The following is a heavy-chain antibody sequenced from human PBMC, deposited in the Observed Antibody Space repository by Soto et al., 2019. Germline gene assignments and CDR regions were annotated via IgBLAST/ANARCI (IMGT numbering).Heavy chain of an antibody. J-gene: IGHJ6*02. CDR2: IWYDRSNK. Sequence: PGGSLRLSCAASGFTFSSYGMHWVRQAPGKGLEWVAVIWYDRSNKYYADSVKGRFTISRDNSKNTLYLQMNSLRAEDTAVYYCARDGAEYYDFWSGSSYGMDVWGQGTTVTVSS. V-gene: IGHV3-33*01. CDR1: GFTFSSYG. D-gene: IGHD3-3*01. CDR3: ARDGAEYYDFWSGSSYGMDV.